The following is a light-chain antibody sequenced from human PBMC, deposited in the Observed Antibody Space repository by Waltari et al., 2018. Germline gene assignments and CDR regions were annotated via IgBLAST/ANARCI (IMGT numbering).Light chain of an antibody. CDR1: SSDVGGYNY. CDR2: DVT. V-gene: IGLV2-11*01. Sequence: QSALTQPRSVSESPGQSVTISCTGTSSDVGGYNYISWYQHHPGQAPKLIIYDVTKRPSGVPDRFSASKSGNTASLTISGLRAEDEADYYCSSYAGTYTGVFGGGTKLTVL. CDR3: SSYAGTYTGV. J-gene: IGLJ3*02.